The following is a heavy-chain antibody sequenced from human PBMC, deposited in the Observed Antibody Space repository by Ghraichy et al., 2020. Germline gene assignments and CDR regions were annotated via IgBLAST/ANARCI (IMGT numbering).Heavy chain of an antibody. D-gene: IGHD2-21*01. CDR3: ARGSRVVRFYYYDGMDV. Sequence: GESLNISCVGSGLTFSSYSMNWVRQSPGKGLEWVGYITSSSRTISYADSVKGRFTISRDNGQNSLYLQMHSLRDEDTAVYYCARGSRVVRFYYYDGMDVWGQGTTVTVSS. CDR2: ITSSSRTI. CDR1: GLTFSSYS. J-gene: IGHJ6*02. V-gene: IGHV3-48*02.